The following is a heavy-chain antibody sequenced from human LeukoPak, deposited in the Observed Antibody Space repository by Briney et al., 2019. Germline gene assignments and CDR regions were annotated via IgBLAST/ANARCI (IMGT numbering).Heavy chain of an antibody. V-gene: IGHV4-39*01. Sequence: SSETLSLTCTVSGGSISSSSYYWGWIRQPPGKGLEWIGSIYYSGSTYYNPSLKSRVTISVDTSKNQFSLKLSSVTAADTAVYYCARLRTTNFDYWGQGTLVTVSS. CDR1: GGSISSSSYY. J-gene: IGHJ4*02. CDR3: ARLRTTNFDY. CDR2: IYYSGST. D-gene: IGHD4-17*01.